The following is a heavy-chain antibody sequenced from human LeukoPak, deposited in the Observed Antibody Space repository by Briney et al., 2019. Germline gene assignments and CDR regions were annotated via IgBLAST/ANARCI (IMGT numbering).Heavy chain of an antibody. D-gene: IGHD1-26*01. CDR2: ISTTSDYI. CDR1: GFTFSNYD. Sequence: PGGSLRLSCAASGFTFSNYDMSWVRQAPGKGLEWVSSISTTSDYIYYAGPVKGRFTVSRDNAKNSLFLQMNSLRAEDTAVYYCARGVGVTIRTSNFDYWGQGTLVTASS. CDR3: ARGVGVTIRTSNFDY. V-gene: IGHV3-21*01. J-gene: IGHJ4*02.